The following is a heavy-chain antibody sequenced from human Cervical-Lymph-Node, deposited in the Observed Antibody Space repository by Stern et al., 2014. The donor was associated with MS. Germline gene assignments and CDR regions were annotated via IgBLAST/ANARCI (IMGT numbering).Heavy chain of an antibody. CDR3: ARYLEYSSSSGLYYYYYYGMDV. D-gene: IGHD6-6*01. CDR2: ISSSSSYI. J-gene: IGHJ6*02. V-gene: IGHV3-21*01. Sequence: EVQLVQSGGGLVKPGGSLRLSCAASGFTFSSYSMNWVRQAPGKGLEWVSSISSSSSYIYYADSVKGRFTISRDNAKNSLYLQMNSLRAEDTAVYYCARYLEYSSSSGLYYYYYYGMDVWGQGTTVTVSS. CDR1: GFTFSSYS.